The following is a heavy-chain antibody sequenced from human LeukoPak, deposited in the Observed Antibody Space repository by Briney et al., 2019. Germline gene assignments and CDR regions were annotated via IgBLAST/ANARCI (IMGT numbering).Heavy chain of an antibody. J-gene: IGHJ4*02. CDR1: GGSFTSYW. Sequence: GESLKISCKGAGGSFTSYWIGWVRQMPGKGLEWMGIIYPDDSDTRYSPSFQGQVTISADKSINTAFLQWGSLKASATGIYFCARSRWGTSFASWGQGALVTVSS. D-gene: IGHD1-14*01. CDR2: IYPDDSDT. V-gene: IGHV5-51*01. CDR3: ARSRWGTSFAS.